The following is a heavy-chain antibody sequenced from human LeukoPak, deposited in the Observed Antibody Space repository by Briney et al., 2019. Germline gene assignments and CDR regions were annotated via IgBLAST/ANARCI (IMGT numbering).Heavy chain of an antibody. J-gene: IGHJ4*02. CDR1: GYTFTGYY. CDR3: ARALLVLAGTNFDY. V-gene: IGHV1-2*02. D-gene: IGHD2-2*01. Sequence: ASVKVSCQASGYTFTGYYVHWVRQAPGQGPEWMGWINPNSGDTHSAQKFQGRVTMTRDTSISTGYMELNRLTSDDTAVYYCARALLVLAGTNFDYWGQGTLVTVSS. CDR2: INPNSGDT.